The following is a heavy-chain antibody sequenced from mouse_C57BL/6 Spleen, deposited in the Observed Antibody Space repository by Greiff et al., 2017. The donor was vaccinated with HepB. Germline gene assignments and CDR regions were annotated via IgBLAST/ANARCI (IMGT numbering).Heavy chain of an antibody. D-gene: IGHD1-1*01. CDR1: GYTFTDYY. CDR3: ARTYGPDAMDY. V-gene: IGHV1-19*01. CDR2: INPYNGGT. J-gene: IGHJ4*01. Sequence: EVQLQQSGPVLVKPGASVKMSCKASGYTFTDYYMNWVKQSHGKSLEWIGVINPYNGGTSYNQKFKGKATLTVDKSSSTAYMELNSLTSEDSAVYYCARTYGPDAMDYWGQGTSVTVSS.